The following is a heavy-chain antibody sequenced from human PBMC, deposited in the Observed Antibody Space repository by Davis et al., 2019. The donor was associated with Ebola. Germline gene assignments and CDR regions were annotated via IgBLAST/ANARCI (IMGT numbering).Heavy chain of an antibody. CDR3: ARVRYSGSYQYYYGMDV. CDR2: INPNSGGT. V-gene: IGHV1-2*02. CDR1: GYTFTGYY. Sequence: ASVKVSCKASGYTFTGYYMHWVRQAPGQGLEWMGWINPNSGGTNYAQKFQGRVTMTRDTSISTAYMELSRLRSDDTAVYYCARVRYSGSYQYYYGMDVWGQGTTVTVSS. J-gene: IGHJ6*02. D-gene: IGHD1-26*01.